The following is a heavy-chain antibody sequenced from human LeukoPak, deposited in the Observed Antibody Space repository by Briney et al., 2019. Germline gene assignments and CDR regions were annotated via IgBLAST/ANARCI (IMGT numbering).Heavy chain of an antibody. V-gene: IGHV4-59*01. CDR1: GGSISSYY. Sequence: SETLSLTCTVSGGSISSYYWSWIRQPPGKGLEWIGYIYYSGSTNYNPSLKSRVTISVDTSKNQFSLKLSSVTAADTAVYYCARLTWDYGDYRESGNYYYYMDVWGKGTTVTVSS. CDR2: IYYSGST. D-gene: IGHD4-17*01. J-gene: IGHJ6*03. CDR3: ARLTWDYGDYRESGNYYYYMDV.